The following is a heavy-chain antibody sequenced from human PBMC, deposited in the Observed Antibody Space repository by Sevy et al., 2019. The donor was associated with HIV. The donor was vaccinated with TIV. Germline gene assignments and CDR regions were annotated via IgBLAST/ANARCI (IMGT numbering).Heavy chain of an antibody. Sequence: GGSLRLSCAASGLTFSSHAMHWVRQAPGKGLEWVAVISSAGSNKYYADSVKGRFTISRDNPKNTLYLQMNSPRPEDTAVYYCTRDAGYSIAWSPSDYWGQGTLVTVSS. D-gene: IGHD6-19*01. CDR2: ISSAGSNK. V-gene: IGHV3-30-3*01. CDR3: TRDAGYSIAWSPSDY. CDR1: GLTFSSHA. J-gene: IGHJ4*02.